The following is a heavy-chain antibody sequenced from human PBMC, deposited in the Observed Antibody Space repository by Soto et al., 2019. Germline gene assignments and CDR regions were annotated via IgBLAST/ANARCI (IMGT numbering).Heavy chain of an antibody. CDR2: IYYSGST. CDR1: GGSISSGGYY. J-gene: IGHJ6*02. D-gene: IGHD3-3*01. Sequence: PSETLSLTCTVSGGSISSGGYYWSWIRQHPGKGLEWIGYIYYSGSTYYNPSLKSRVTISVDTSKNQFSLKLSSVTAADTAVYYCVRELRFLARGMDVWGQGTTVTVSS. CDR3: VRELRFLARGMDV. V-gene: IGHV4-31*03.